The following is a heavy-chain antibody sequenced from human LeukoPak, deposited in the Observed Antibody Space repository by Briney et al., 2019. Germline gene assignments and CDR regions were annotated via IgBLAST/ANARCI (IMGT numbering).Heavy chain of an antibody. D-gene: IGHD2-2*01. Sequence: SETLSLTCTVSAGSISSYYWSWIRQPPGKGLEWIGYIYYSGSTNYNPSLKSRVTISVDTSKNQFSLKLSSVTAADTAVYYCAAGTAAPYYWGQGTLVTVSS. CDR3: AAGTAAPYY. CDR2: IYYSGST. CDR1: AGSISSYY. V-gene: IGHV4-59*01. J-gene: IGHJ4*02.